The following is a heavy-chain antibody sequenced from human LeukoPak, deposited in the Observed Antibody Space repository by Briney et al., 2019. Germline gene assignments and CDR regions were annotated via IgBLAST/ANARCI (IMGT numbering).Heavy chain of an antibody. Sequence: PSQTLSLTCTVSGGSISSGSYYWSWIRQPAGKGPEWIGRIYTSGSTNYNPSLKSRVTISVDTSKNQFSLKLSSVTAADTAVYYCAREAVAGTFEFDYWGQGTLVTVSS. J-gene: IGHJ4*02. CDR1: GGSISSGSYY. V-gene: IGHV4-61*02. CDR3: AREAVAGTFEFDY. D-gene: IGHD6-19*01. CDR2: IYTSGST.